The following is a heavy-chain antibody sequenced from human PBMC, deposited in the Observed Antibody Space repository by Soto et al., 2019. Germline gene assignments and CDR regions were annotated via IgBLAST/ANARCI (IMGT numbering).Heavy chain of an antibody. CDR2: INHSGST. Sequence: QVQLQQWGAGLLKPSETLSLTCAVYGGSFSGYYWSWIRQPPGKGLEWIGEINHSGSTNYNPSLKSRVTISVDTSKNQFSLKLSSVTAADTAVHYCARGLLLRFLEWLPNGGDAFDIWGQGTMVTVSS. CDR1: GGSFSGYY. D-gene: IGHD3-3*01. J-gene: IGHJ3*02. CDR3: ARGLLLRFLEWLPNGGDAFDI. V-gene: IGHV4-34*01.